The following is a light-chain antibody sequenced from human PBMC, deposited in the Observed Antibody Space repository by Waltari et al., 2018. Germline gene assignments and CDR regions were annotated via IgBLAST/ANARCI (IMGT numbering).Light chain of an antibody. Sequence: SALTQPRSVSGSPGQSGTLSCTGSNNDVGGYNSVHGYQHHPGKAPNLMIYDVTNRPSGVPDRFSGSKSGNTASLTISGLQADDEADYYCCSYAGSYTFIIFGGGTKLTVL. CDR1: NNDVGGYNS. J-gene: IGLJ2*01. CDR2: DVT. V-gene: IGLV2-11*01. CDR3: CSYAGSYTFII.